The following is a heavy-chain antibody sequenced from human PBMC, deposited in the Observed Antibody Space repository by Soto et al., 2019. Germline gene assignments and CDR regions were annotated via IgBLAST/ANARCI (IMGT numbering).Heavy chain of an antibody. CDR1: GGSISSSSYY. Sequence: SETLSLTCTVSGGSISSSSYYWGWIRQPPGKGLEWIGKIYYSGSTYYNPSLKSRVTISVDKSKNQFSLKLSSVTAADTAVYYCARDAGITMVRGAMYYYGMDVWGQGTTVTVSS. J-gene: IGHJ6*02. CDR2: IYYSGST. V-gene: IGHV4-39*07. D-gene: IGHD3-10*01. CDR3: ARDAGITMVRGAMYYYGMDV.